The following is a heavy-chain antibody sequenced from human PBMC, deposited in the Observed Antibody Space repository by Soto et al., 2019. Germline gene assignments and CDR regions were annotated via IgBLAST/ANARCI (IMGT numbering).Heavy chain of an antibody. J-gene: IGHJ4*02. D-gene: IGHD3-16*02. CDR3: AGALAYYDYVWGSYRYSYYFDY. CDR1: GGSISSYY. CDR2: IYTSGST. Sequence: LSLTCTVSGGSISSYYWSWIRQPAGKGLEWIGRIYTSGSTNYNPSLKSRVTMSVDTSKNQFSLKLSSVTAADTAVYYCAGALAYYDYVWGSYRYSYYFDYWGQGTLVTVSS. V-gene: IGHV4-4*07.